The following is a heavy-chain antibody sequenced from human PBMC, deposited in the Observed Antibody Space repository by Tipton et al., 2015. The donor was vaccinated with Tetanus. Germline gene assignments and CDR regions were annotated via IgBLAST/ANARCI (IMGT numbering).Heavy chain of an antibody. CDR1: RGPISSYY. D-gene: IGHD4-11*01. J-gene: IGHJ4*02. Sequence: TLSLTCTVSRGPISSYYWSWIRQPAGKGLEWIGHISNGNTGYTPSLKSRVTLSVDTSKNQFSLKLRSVTAADTAVYYCARDSNEYPKKGPFDSWGQGILVIVSS. CDR3: ARDSNEYPKKGPFDS. V-gene: IGHV4-4*07. CDR2: ISNGNT.